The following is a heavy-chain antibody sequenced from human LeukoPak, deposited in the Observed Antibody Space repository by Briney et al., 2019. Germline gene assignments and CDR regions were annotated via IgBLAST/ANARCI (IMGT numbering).Heavy chain of an antibody. CDR1: GGSISSGDYY. Sequence: SQTLSLTCTVSGGSISSGDYYWSWIRQPPGKGLEWIGYIYYSGSTYYNPSLKSRVTISVDTSKNQFSLKLSSVTVADTAVYYCAREGHYYGSRFDPWGQGTLVTVSS. D-gene: IGHD3-10*01. CDR2: IYYSGST. J-gene: IGHJ5*02. CDR3: AREGHYYGSRFDP. V-gene: IGHV4-30-4*01.